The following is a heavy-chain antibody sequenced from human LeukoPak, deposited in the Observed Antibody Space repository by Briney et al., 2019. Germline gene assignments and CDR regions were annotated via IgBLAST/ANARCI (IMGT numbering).Heavy chain of an antibody. J-gene: IGHJ4*02. Sequence: GRSLRLSCAASGFTFDDYAMHWVRQAPGKGLEWVSGISLNSGSINYAASVKGRFTISRDNAKNSLYLQMNRLRAEDTALYYCAKGGTYWGQGTLVTVSS. D-gene: IGHD1-1*01. V-gene: IGHV3-9*01. CDR2: ISLNSGSI. CDR3: AKGGTY. CDR1: GFTFDDYA.